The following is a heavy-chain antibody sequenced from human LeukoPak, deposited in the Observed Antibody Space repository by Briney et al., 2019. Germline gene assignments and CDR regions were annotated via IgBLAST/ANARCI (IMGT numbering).Heavy chain of an antibody. D-gene: IGHD3-22*01. Sequence: GGSLRLSCAASGFTVSSNYMSWVRQAPGKGLEWVSVIYSGGSTYYADSVKGRFTISRDNSKNTLYLQMNSLRAEDTAVYYCARASLLNYYDSSGFGRDAFDIWGQGTMVTVSS. V-gene: IGHV3-66*01. CDR2: IYSGGST. J-gene: IGHJ3*02. CDR1: GFTVSSNY. CDR3: ARASLLNYYDSSGFGRDAFDI.